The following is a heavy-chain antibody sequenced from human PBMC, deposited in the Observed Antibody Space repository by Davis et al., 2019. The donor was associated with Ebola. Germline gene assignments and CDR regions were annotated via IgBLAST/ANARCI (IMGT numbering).Heavy chain of an antibody. D-gene: IGHD5-24*01. V-gene: IGHV4-59*08. CDR3: AGLELMHFVGLDV. CDR1: GGSLSSFY. CDR2: TYYSGNT. Sequence: MPSETLSPTCTVSGGSLSSFYWSWIRHHPGKGLEWIGSTYYSGNTYSNPSLRSRVTLSLDTPRMQFSLNLRSVTAADTAIYYCAGLELMHFVGLDVWGKGTAVSVSS. J-gene: IGHJ6*04.